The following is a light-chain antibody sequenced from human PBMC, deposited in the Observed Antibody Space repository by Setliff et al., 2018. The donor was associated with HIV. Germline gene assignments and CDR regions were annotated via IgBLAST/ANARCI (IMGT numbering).Light chain of an antibody. J-gene: IGLJ1*01. CDR2: EVS. CDR3: SSYTSGSTQA. CDR1: RSDVGGYDY. Sequence: QSVLTQPASVSGSPGQSITISCTGTRSDVGGYDYVSWYQQHPDKAPKLMIYEVSNRPAGVSNRFSGSKSGNTASLTISGLQAEDEADYYCSSYTSGSTQAFGTGTKVTV. V-gene: IGLV2-14*01.